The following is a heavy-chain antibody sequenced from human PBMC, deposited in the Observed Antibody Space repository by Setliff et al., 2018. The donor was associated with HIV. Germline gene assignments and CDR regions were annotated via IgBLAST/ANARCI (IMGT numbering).Heavy chain of an antibody. CDR1: GGSFSGYY. CDR3: AGGPGTTSIDY. Sequence: ASETLSLTCAVYGGSFSGYYWSWIRQPPGKGLEWIGEINHSGSTNYNMSLWSRVTISLDASRNQFSLELISVTAADTAVYYCAGGPGTTSIDYWAQGTLVTV. CDR2: INHSGST. J-gene: IGHJ4*02. V-gene: IGHV4-34*01. D-gene: IGHD1-26*01.